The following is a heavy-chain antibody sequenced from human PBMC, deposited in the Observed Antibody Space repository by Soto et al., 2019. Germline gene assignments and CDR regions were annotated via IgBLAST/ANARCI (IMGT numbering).Heavy chain of an antibody. D-gene: IGHD1-26*01. J-gene: IGHJ4*02. CDR1: GFTFSTYS. Sequence: EVQLVESGGGLVQPGGSLRLSCAASGFTFSTYSMNWVRQAPGKGLEWVSYISSGGSTIYYADSVKGRFTISRDNAKTSLYLQMTSLRDEDTAVYYCARGLKPATVGPKTFDYWGQGTLVTVSS. CDR2: ISSGGSTI. V-gene: IGHV3-48*02. CDR3: ARGLKPATVGPKTFDY.